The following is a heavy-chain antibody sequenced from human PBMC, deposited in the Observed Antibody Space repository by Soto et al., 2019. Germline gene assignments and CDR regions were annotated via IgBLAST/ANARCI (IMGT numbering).Heavy chain of an antibody. J-gene: IGHJ5*02. V-gene: IGHV4-39*02. CDR1: GDSITRSNFS. CDR3: ARHKTTMLTVVSAFDP. Sequence: SETLSLTCTVSGDSITRSNFSWGWIRQPPGKGLEWLGSIFYSGSTFYNPALKSRVTFSVDTSKNHFSLKLSAVTAADTAVYYCARHKTTMLTVVSAFDPWGQGTRVTVSS. CDR2: IFYSGST. D-gene: IGHD3-22*01.